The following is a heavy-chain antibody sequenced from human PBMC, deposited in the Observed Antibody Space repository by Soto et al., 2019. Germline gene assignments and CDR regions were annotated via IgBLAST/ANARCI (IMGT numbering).Heavy chain of an antibody. J-gene: IGHJ4*02. CDR2: LYNHGKT. V-gene: IGHV3-53*01. Sequence: GSLSLSCVVSGFMFSSSHMILVRQAPGKGLEGVSILYNHGKTNYLDSVKGRFTITRDNSKNTVYLQMNSLRVEDTAVYYCARLTEAERHWGQGALVTVSS. CDR3: ARLTEAERH. D-gene: IGHD1-1*01. CDR1: GFMFSSSH.